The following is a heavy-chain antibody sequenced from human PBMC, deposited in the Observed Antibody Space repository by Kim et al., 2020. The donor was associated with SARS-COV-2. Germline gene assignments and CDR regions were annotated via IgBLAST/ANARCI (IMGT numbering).Heavy chain of an antibody. V-gene: IGHV3-73*01. D-gene: IGHD3-10*01. Sequence: GGSLRLSCAASGFTLSGSAVHWVRQASGKGLEWVGRIRTRSNSYATAYAASVKGRFTISRDDSKDTAYLQMNSLKTEDTSVYYCARDGGFGSPYYYYAMDVWGQGTTVTVSS. CDR2: IRTRSNSYAT. J-gene: IGHJ6*02. CDR3: ARDGGFGSPYYYYAMDV. CDR1: GFTLSGSA.